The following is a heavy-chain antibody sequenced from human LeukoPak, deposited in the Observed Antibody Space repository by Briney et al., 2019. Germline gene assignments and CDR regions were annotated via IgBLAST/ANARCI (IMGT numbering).Heavy chain of an antibody. J-gene: IGHJ4*02. V-gene: IGHV3-23*01. CDR2: ISGSGGST. Sequence: GGSLRLSCAASGFTFSSYATSWVRQAPGKGLEWVSAISGSGGSTYYADSVKGRFTISRDNSKNTLYLQMNSLRAEDTAIYYCAKVIRPIALATWDYWGQGTLVTVSS. CDR1: GFTFSSYA. D-gene: IGHD6-19*01. CDR3: AKVIRPIALATWDY.